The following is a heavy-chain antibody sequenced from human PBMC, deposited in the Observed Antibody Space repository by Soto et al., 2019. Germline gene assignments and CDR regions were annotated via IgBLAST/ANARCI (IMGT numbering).Heavy chain of an antibody. CDR3: ANVGADILTGSRGWFDP. D-gene: IGHD3-9*01. CDR1: GFTFSSYA. V-gene: IGHV3-23*01. Sequence: GGSLRLSCAASGFTFSSYAMSWVRQAPGKGLEWVSAISGSGGSTYYADSVKGRFTISRDNSKNTLYLQMNSLRAEDTAVYYCANVGADILTGSRGWFDPWGQGTLVTVSS. CDR2: ISGSGGST. J-gene: IGHJ5*02.